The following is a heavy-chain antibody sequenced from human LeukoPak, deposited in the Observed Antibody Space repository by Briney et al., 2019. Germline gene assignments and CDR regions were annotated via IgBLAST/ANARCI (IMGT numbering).Heavy chain of an antibody. CDR1: GFSFSSYE. CDR2: ISSSGSTK. CDR3: ARGERWLLPPTDY. D-gene: IGHD5-24*01. V-gene: IGHV3-48*03. J-gene: IGHJ4*02. Sequence: GGPLRLSCAASGFSFSSYEMNWVRQAPGKGLEWVSYISSSGSTKYYADSVKGRFTISRDNARNSLYLQMNSLRADDTAVYYCARGERWLLPPTDYWGQGTLVTVSS.